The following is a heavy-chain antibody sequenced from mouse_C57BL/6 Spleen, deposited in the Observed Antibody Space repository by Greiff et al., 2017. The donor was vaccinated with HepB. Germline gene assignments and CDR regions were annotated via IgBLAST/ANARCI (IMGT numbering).Heavy chain of an antibody. CDR3: ARSLYDGYHVGGYYFDY. J-gene: IGHJ2*01. D-gene: IGHD2-3*01. Sequence: QVTLKESGPGILQSSQTLSLTCSFSGFSLSTSGMGVSWIRQPSGKGLEWLAHIYWDDDKRYNPSLKSRLTISKDTSRNQVFLKITSVDTADTATYYCARSLYDGYHVGGYYFDYWGQGTTLTVSS. V-gene: IGHV8-12*01. CDR1: GFSLSTSGMG. CDR2: IYWDDDK.